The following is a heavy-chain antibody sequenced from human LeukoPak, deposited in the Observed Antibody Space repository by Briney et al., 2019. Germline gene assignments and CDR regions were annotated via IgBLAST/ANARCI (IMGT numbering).Heavy chain of an antibody. J-gene: IGHJ4*02. CDR3: ARDGMVRGVLPFDY. CDR1: GYTFTSDG. V-gene: IGHV1-18*01. Sequence: GASVKVSCKASGYTFTSDGISWVRQAHGQGLEWMGWISAYNGNTNYAQKLQGRVTMTTDTSTSTAYMELRSLRSDDTAVYYCARDGMVRGVLPFDYWGQGTLVTVSS. CDR2: ISAYNGNT. D-gene: IGHD3-10*01.